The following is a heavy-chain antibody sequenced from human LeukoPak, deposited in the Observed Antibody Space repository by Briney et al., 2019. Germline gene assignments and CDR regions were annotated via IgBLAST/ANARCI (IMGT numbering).Heavy chain of an antibody. V-gene: IGHV3-9*01. CDR2: ISWNSGSI. D-gene: IGHD6-19*01. CDR1: GFTFDDYA. J-gene: IGHJ4*02. CDR3: AKGASIAVAGTLDY. Sequence: GRSLRLSCAVSGFTFDDYAMHWVRQAPVKGLEWVSGISWNSGSIDYADSVKGRFTISRDNAKNSLYLQMNSLRAEDTALYYCAKGASIAVAGTLDYWGQGTLVTVSS.